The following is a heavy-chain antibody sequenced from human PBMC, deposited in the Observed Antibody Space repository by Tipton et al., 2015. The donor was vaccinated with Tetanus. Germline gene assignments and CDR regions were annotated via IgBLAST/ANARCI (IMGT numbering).Heavy chain of an antibody. CDR2: ISNSGGT. D-gene: IGHD5-12*01. CDR3: ARADYNCAKKGPFDS. V-gene: IGHV4-61*08. Sequence: TLSLTCTVSGGSVRSGDYQWNWIRESPGKGLEWVAYISNSGGTNSNYDLKSRITISQYTSRNQFSLSLTFVTAADTAVYYCARADYNCAKKGPFDSWGQGTQVIVSS. J-gene: IGHJ4*02. CDR1: GGSVRSGDYQ.